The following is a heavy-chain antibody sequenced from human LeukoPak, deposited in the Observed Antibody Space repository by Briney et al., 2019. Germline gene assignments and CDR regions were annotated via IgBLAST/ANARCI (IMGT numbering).Heavy chain of an antibody. Sequence: GGSLRLSCAASGFTFSSYEMNWVRQAPGKGLEWVSSVDYSADSTHYADSVMGRFTISRDNSKNTLYLQMNSLKTEDTAVYYCTTGGGLRYFDWLSAYYYYYYMDVWGKGTTVTVSS. CDR2: VDYSADST. CDR1: GFTFSSYE. J-gene: IGHJ6*03. CDR3: TTGGGLRYFDWLSAYYYYYYMDV. D-gene: IGHD3-9*01. V-gene: IGHV3-23*01.